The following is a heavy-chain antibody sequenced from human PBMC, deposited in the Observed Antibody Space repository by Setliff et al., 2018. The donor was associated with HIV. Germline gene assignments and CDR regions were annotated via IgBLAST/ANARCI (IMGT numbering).Heavy chain of an antibody. CDR1: GGSITSYY. D-gene: IGHD3-10*01. J-gene: IGHJ4*02. CDR3: ARQGGYNSPLMV. V-gene: IGHV4-59*08. CDR2: IFDSGTT. Sequence: SETLSLTCTVSGGSITSYYWNWIRQSPGKGLEWIGYIFDSGTTKYNPSVTSRVTILVDASKNQFFLQLISVTAADTAVYYCARQGGYNSPLMVWGQGKLVTVSS.